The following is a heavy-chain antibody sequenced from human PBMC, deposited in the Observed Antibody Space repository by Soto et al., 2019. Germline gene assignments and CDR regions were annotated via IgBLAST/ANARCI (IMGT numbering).Heavy chain of an antibody. D-gene: IGHD6-13*01. CDR1: GFSLSTSGVG. J-gene: IGHJ4*02. V-gene: IGHV2-5*02. CDR3: AHRPSSTWHFDY. Sequence: QITLKESGPTVVKPTQTLTLTCTFSGFSLSTSGVGVGWIRQPPGKALEWLALIYWDDDKRYNPSLKSSLIIXKXXSKNQVVLTMTNMDPVDTATYYCAHRPSSTWHFDYWGQGALVTVSS. CDR2: IYWDDDK.